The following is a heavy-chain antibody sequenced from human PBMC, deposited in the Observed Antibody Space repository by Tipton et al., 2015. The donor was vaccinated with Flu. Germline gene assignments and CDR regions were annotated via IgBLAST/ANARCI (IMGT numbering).Heavy chain of an antibody. Sequence: TLSLTCTVSGYFISSGYYWGWIRQSPGTGLQWIATIIQSGNAYYNPSLRSRVTISVDTTKNLFSLNLSSVTATDTAVYYCARALNSGGEYTFDIWGRGTVDTVSS. CDR1: GYFISSGYY. CDR3: ARALNSGGEYTFDI. V-gene: IGHV4-38-2*02. D-gene: IGHD1-26*01. CDR2: IIQSGNA. J-gene: IGHJ3*02.